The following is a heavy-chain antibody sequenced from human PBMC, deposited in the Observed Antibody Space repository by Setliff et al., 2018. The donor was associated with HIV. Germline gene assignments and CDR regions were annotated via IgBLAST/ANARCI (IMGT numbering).Heavy chain of an antibody. V-gene: IGHV3-30*02. CDR3: ARNDKAVRFAFDI. Sequence: PGGSLRLSCAVSGFTFISYGMYWVRQAPGKGLEWVAFIRYDGSYRYYVDSVKGRFTIARDIAENSLYLQMNSLRAEDTAVYYCARNDKAVRFAFDIWGQGTMVTVSS. J-gene: IGHJ3*02. CDR1: GFTFISYG. D-gene: IGHD3-10*01. CDR2: IRYDGSYR.